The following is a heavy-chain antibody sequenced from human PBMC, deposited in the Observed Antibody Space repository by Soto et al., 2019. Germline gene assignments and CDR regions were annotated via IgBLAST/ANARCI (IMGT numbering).Heavy chain of an antibody. CDR1: GGSISSYY. V-gene: IGHV4-59*08. CDR3: ARHVRRYDFWSGERPDAFDI. Sequence: SETLSLTCTVSGGSISSYYWSWIRQPPGKGLEWIGYIYYSGSTNYNPSLKSRVTISVDTSKNQFSLKLSSVTAADTAVYYCARHVRRYDFWSGERPDAFDIWGQGTMVTVSS. CDR2: IYYSGST. J-gene: IGHJ3*02. D-gene: IGHD3-3*01.